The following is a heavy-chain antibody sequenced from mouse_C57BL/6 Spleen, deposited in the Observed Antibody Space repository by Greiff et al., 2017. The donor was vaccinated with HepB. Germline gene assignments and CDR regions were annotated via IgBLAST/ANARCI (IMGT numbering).Heavy chain of an antibody. D-gene: IGHD2-4*01. CDR1: GYTFTSYW. Sequence: QVQLQQPGAELVRPGSSVKLSCKASGYTFTSYWMHWVKQRPIQGLEWIGNIDPSDSETHYNQKFKDKATLTVDKSSSTAYMQLSGLTSEDSAVYYCARGGDYGDYWGQGTTLTVSS. CDR3: ARGGDYGDY. V-gene: IGHV1-52*01. CDR2: IDPSDSET. J-gene: IGHJ2*01.